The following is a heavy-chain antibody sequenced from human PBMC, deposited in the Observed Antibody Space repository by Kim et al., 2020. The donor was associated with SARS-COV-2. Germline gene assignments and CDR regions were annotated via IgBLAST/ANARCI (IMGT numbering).Heavy chain of an antibody. CDR3: AKDYQFGHRITMVRGVPYGMDV. V-gene: IGHV3-23*03. Sequence: GGSLRLSCAASGFTFSSYAMSWVRQAPGKGLEWVSVIYSGGSSTYYADSVKGRFTISRDNSKNTLYLQMNSLRAEDTAVYYCAKDYQFGHRITMVRGVPYGMDVWGQGTTVTVSS. D-gene: IGHD3-10*01. J-gene: IGHJ6*02. CDR2: IYSGGSST. CDR1: GFTFSSYA.